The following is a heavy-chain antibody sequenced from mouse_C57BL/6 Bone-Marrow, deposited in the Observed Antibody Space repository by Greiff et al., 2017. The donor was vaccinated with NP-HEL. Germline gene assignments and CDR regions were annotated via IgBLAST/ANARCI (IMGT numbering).Heavy chain of an antibody. D-gene: IGHD1-1*01. J-gene: IGHJ4*01. CDR2: TFYSGIT. V-gene: IGHV3-3*01. CDR1: GFSINSDCY. CDR3: ARDSLYGGAMDY. Sequence: VQLKESGPSLVRPSQTLSLTCTVTGFSINSDCYWIWIRQFPGNKLEYIGYTFYSGITYYNPSLESRTYITRDTAKNQCALKVSAVTTEDTATDYCARDSLYGGAMDYWGQGTSVTVSS.